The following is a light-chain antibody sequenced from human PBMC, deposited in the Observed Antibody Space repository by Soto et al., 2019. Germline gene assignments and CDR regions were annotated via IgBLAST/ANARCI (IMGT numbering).Light chain of an antibody. V-gene: IGKV1-5*03. CDR3: QQYNSYSYT. J-gene: IGKJ2*01. Sequence: DIQMTQSPSTLSASVGDRVTITCRASQSISDWLAWYQQKPGQAPKLLIYKASSLESGVPSRFSGSGSGTEFTLTISSLQPDDVATYYCQQYNSYSYTFGQGTKLEIK. CDR2: KAS. CDR1: QSISDW.